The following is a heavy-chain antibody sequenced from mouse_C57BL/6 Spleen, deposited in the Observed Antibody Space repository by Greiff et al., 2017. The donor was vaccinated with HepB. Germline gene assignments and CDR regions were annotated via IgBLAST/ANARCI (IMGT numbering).Heavy chain of an antibody. CDR3: AGPTVVASGYFDV. V-gene: IGHV1-7*01. CDR1: GYTFTSYW. D-gene: IGHD1-1*01. CDR2: INPSSGYT. Sequence: VQLQQSGAELAKPGASVKLSCKASGYTFTSYWMHWVKQRPGQGLDWIGYINPSSGYTKYNQKFKDKATLTADKSSSTAYMQLSSLTYEASAVYYCAGPTVVASGYFDVWGTGTTVTVSS. J-gene: IGHJ1*03.